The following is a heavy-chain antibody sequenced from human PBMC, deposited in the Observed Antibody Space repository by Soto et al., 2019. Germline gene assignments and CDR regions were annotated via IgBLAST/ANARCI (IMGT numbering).Heavy chain of an antibody. V-gene: IGHV4-31*03. D-gene: IGHD2-15*01. J-gene: IGHJ6*02. CDR3: ARDAVLVLPGYCSGGSCYSPYYGMDV. Sequence: SETLSLTCTVSGGSISSGGYYWSWISQHPGKGLEWIGYIYYSGSTYYNPSLKSRVTISVDTSKNQFSLKLSSVTAADTAVYYCARDAVLVLPGYCSGGSCYSPYYGMDVWGQGTTVTVSS. CDR2: IYYSGST. CDR1: GGSISSGGYY.